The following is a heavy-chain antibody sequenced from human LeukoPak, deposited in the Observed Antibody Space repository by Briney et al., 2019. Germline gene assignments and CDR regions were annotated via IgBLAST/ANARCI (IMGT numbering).Heavy chain of an antibody. CDR3: ARGMIAAAGTWWFDP. CDR2: IYYSGST. Sequence: SETLSLTCTVSGGSISSSSYYWGWIRQPPGKGREWIGSIYYSGSTYYNPSLKSRVTISVDTSKNQFSLKLSSVTAADTAVYYCARGMIAAAGTWWFDPWGQGTLVTVSS. CDR1: GGSISSSSYY. V-gene: IGHV4-39*07. D-gene: IGHD6-13*01. J-gene: IGHJ5*02.